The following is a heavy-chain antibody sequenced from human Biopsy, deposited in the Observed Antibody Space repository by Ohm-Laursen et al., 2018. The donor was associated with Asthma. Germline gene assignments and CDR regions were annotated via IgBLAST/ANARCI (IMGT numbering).Heavy chain of an antibody. CDR1: GFTFSSYG. CDR3: AKAERYFDWYWFDP. Sequence: SLRLSCAASGFTFSSYGMYWVRQAPGKGMEWVAVISYDGSNKYYADSVKGRFTISRDNSKNTLYLQMNSLRAEDTAVYYCAKAERYFDWYWFDPWGQGTLVTVSS. D-gene: IGHD3-9*01. V-gene: IGHV3-30*18. J-gene: IGHJ5*02. CDR2: ISYDGSNK.